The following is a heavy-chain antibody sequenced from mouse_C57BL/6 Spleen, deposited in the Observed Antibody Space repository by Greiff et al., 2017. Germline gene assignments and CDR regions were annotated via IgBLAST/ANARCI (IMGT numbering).Heavy chain of an antibody. CDR1: GYTFTSYW. Sequence: QVQLQQPGAELVKPGASVKLSCKASGYTFTSYWMHWVKQRPGQGLEWIGMIHPNSGSTNYNEKFKSKATLTVDKSSSTAYMQLSSLTSEDSAVYYCAREDAGRAMDYWGQGTSVTVSS. CDR2: IHPNSGST. J-gene: IGHJ4*01. CDR3: AREDAGRAMDY. D-gene: IGHD4-1*01. V-gene: IGHV1-64*01.